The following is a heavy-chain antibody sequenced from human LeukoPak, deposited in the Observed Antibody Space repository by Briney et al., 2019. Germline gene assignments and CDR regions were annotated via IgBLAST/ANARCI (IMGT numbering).Heavy chain of an antibody. V-gene: IGHV4-30-4*08. CDR2: IYYSGST. CDR1: GGSISSGDYY. D-gene: IGHD4-23*01. Sequence: SETLSLTCTVSGGSISSGDYYWSWIRQPPGKGLEWIGYIYYSGSTYYNPSLKSRVTISVDTSKNQFSLKLSSVTAADTAVNYCARGSGNSGWFDPWGQGTLVTVSS. J-gene: IGHJ5*02. CDR3: ARGSGNSGWFDP.